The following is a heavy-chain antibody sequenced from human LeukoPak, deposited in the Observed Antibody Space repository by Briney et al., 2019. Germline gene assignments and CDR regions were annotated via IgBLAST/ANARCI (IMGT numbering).Heavy chain of an antibody. Sequence: GASVKVSCKASGYTFTGYNMHWVRQAPGQGLEWMGWINPNSGGTNYAQKFQGRVTMTRDTSISTAYMELSRLRSDDTAVYYCTRVGERYSSGWYTYWGQGTLVTVSS. CDR2: INPNSGGT. V-gene: IGHV1-2*02. CDR1: GYTFTGYN. J-gene: IGHJ4*02. CDR3: TRVGERYSSGWYTY. D-gene: IGHD6-19*01.